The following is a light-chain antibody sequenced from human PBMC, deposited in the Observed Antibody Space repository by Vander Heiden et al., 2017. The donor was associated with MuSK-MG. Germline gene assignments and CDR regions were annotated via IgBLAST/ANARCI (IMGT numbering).Light chain of an antibody. CDR3: QQYHNWPPWT. J-gene: IGKJ1*01. V-gene: IGKV3-15*01. CDR2: GAS. Sequence: EIVMTQSPATLSVSPGERATLSCRASQSVSSNLAWYQQKPGQPPRLLIYGASSRATGIPARFSGSGYGTEFTLTISSRQSEDFAVYFCQQYHNWPPWTFGQGTKVEIK. CDR1: QSVSSN.